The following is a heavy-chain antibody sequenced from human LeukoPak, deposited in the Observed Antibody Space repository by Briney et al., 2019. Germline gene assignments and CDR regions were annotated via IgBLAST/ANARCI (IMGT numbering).Heavy chain of an antibody. V-gene: IGHV3-23*01. CDR1: GFTFSSYA. CDR3: AKDLGLWFGELVWPFDP. CDR2: ISGSGGST. D-gene: IGHD3-10*01. J-gene: IGHJ5*02. Sequence: GGSLRLSCAASGFTFSSYAMSWVRQAPGKGLEWVSAISGSGGSTYYADSVKGQFTISRDNSKNTLYLQMNSLRAEDTAVYYCAKDLGLWFGELVWPFDPWGQGTLVTVSS.